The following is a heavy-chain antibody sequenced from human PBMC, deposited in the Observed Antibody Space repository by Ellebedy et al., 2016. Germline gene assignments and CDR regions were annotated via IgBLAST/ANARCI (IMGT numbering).Heavy chain of an antibody. CDR2: IKQDGSEK. D-gene: IGHD1-26*01. CDR3: ARDLESGSYYRYFDY. V-gene: IGHV3-7*01. CDR1: GFTFSSYW. J-gene: IGHJ4*02. Sequence: GESLKISCAASGFTFSSYWMSWVRQAPGKGLEWVANIKQDGSEKYYVDSVKGRFTISRDNAKNSLYLQMNSLRAEDTAVYYCARDLESGSYYRYFDYWGQGTLVTVSS.